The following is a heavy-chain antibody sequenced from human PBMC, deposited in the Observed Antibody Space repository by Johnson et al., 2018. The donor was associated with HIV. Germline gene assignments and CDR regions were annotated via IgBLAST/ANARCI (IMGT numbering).Heavy chain of an antibody. J-gene: IGHJ3*02. D-gene: IGHD6-13*01. V-gene: IGHV3-30*02. Sequence: QVQLVESGGGVVQPGRSLRLSCAASGFTFSDYGLHWVRQAPGKGLEWVAFIRHDGNNKYYADSVKGRFTISRDNSKNTLYLQMNSLRAEDTAVYYCASTNIAAPTGSDAFDIWGQGTMVTVSS. CDR3: ASTNIAAPTGSDAFDI. CDR2: IRHDGNNK. CDR1: GFTFSDYG.